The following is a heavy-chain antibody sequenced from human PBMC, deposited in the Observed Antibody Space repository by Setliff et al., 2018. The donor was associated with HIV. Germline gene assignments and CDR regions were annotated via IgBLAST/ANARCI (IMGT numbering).Heavy chain of an antibody. CDR3: ARRQGYGDYPELDY. D-gene: IGHD4-17*01. Sequence: GESLKISCKTSGYDFGFYYIGWVRQMPGKGLEWMGIIYPRDSAPKYSPSFQGQVIISADTSINTAFLEWRSLKASDTAMYYCARRQGYGDYPELDYWGQGTLVTVSS. V-gene: IGHV5-51*01. J-gene: IGHJ4*02. CDR1: GYDFGFYY. CDR2: IYPRDSAP.